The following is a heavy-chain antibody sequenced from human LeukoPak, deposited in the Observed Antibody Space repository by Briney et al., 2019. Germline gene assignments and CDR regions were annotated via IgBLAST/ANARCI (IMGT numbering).Heavy chain of an antibody. D-gene: IGHD2-15*01. CDR1: GFTFSDFY. J-gene: IGHJ3*02. CDR3: ARRGISRGDAFDI. V-gene: IGHV3-11*04. Sequence: GGSLRRSCAASGFTFSDFYMSWIRQAPGKGLEWVSYISPSGSTTYYADSVKGRFTISRDNARNSLYLQMNSLRAEDTAVYYCARRGISRGDAFDIWGHGTMVTVSS. CDR2: ISPSGSTT.